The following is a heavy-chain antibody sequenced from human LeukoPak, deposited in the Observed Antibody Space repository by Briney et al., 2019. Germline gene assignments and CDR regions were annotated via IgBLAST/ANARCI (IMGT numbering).Heavy chain of an antibody. CDR2: IRYDGSNK. J-gene: IGHJ3*02. CDR3: AKDYFGYSSSWFYAFDI. V-gene: IGHV3-30*02. D-gene: IGHD6-13*01. CDR1: GFTFSSYG. Sequence: GGSLRLSCAASGFTFSSYGMHWVRQAPGKGLEWVAFIRYDGSNKYYADSVKGRFTISRDNSKNTLYLQMNSLRAEDTAVYYCAKDYFGYSSSWFYAFDIWGQGTVVTVSS.